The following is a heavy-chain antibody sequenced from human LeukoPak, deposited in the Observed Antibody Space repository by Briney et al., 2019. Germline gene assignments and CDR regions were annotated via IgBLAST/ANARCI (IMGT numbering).Heavy chain of an antibody. D-gene: IGHD4-17*01. CDR1: GFTFSDYY. CDR2: ISSSSSYT. V-gene: IGHV3-11*05. CDR3: AREVAGTTSAFDI. Sequence: PGGSLRLSCAASGFTFSDYYMTWIRQAPGKGLEWVSYISSSSSYTNHADSVKGRFTISRDNAKNSLYLQMNSLRAEDTAVYYCAREVAGTTSAFDIWGQGTMVTVSS. J-gene: IGHJ3*02.